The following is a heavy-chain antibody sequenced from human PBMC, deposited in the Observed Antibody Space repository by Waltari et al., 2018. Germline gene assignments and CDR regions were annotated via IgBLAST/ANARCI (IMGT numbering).Heavy chain of an antibody. V-gene: IGHV1-2*02. CDR1: GYTFIGYY. Sequence: QVQLVQSGAEVKKPGASVKVSCKASGYTFIGYYIHWVRQAPGQGPEWIVWCYPNKDGTKYSQKFHGVVTMTRDTSISTAYMELSRLTSDDTAVYYCARDGPLTGDLFDYWGQGTLVTVSS. CDR3: ARDGPLTGDLFDY. D-gene: IGHD7-27*01. J-gene: IGHJ4*02. CDR2: CYPNKDGT.